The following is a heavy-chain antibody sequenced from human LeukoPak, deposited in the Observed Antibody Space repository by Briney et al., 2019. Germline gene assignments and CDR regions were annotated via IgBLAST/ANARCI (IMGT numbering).Heavy chain of an antibody. CDR2: IHYRGST. Sequence: SKTLSLTCTVSGGSINGYYWNWIRQAPGKGLEWIGYIHYRGSTNYNPSLKSRVTISVDTSENQFSLKLSSVTAADTAVYYCAAEFDNEQWLDWDYWGRGTLVTVSS. J-gene: IGHJ4*02. D-gene: IGHD6-19*01. V-gene: IGHV4-59*01. CDR1: GGSINGYY. CDR3: AAEFDNEQWLDWDY.